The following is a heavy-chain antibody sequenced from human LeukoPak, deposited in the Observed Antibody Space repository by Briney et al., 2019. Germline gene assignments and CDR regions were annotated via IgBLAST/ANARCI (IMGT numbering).Heavy chain of an antibody. J-gene: IGHJ4*02. CDR3: ARGMTEMWYDSSGYGSFDY. CDR1: GGTFSSYA. V-gene: IGHV1-69*01. Sequence: GSSVKVSRKASGGTFSSYAISWVRQAPGQGLEWMGGIIPIFGTANYAQKFQGRVTITADESTSTAYMELSSLRSEDTAVYYCARGMTEMWYDSSGYGSFDYWGQGTLVTVSS. D-gene: IGHD3-22*01. CDR2: IIPIFGTA.